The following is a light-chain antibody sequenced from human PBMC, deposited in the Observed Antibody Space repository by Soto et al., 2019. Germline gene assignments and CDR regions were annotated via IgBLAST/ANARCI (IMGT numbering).Light chain of an antibody. J-gene: IGLJ2*01. CDR1: SGSIASNY. CDR3: QSYDSSNVV. Sequence: NFMLTQPHSVSASPGKTVTISCTGSSGSIASNYVQWYQQRPGSAPTTVIYEDNQRPSVVPDRFSGSIDSSSNSASLTISGLKTEDEADYYCQSYDSSNVVFGGGTKLTVL. V-gene: IGLV6-57*02. CDR2: EDN.